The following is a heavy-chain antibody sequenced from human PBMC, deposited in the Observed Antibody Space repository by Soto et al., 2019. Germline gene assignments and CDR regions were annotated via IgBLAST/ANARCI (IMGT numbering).Heavy chain of an antibody. CDR1: GFTFRDYA. D-gene: IGHD6-19*01. CDR3: GKERRGSGWSVCNF. CDR2: ISGSDNEA. V-gene: IGHV3-23*01. Sequence: PGGSLRLSCAASGFTFRDYAMSWVRQAPGKGLEWVSDISGSDNEARYADSVRGRFTISRDNSRNTLFLQMNSLTVDDTAVYYCGKERRGSGWSVCNFWGQGTLVTVSS. J-gene: IGHJ4*02.